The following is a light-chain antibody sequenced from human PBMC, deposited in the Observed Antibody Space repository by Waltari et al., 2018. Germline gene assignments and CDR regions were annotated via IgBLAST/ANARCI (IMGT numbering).Light chain of an antibody. V-gene: IGKV1-33*01. CDR3: QQYDFLPYT. J-gene: IGKJ2*01. CDR1: QDIKKN. Sequence: DIEMTQSPPSLSAFVGDSVTITYQASQDIKKNLNWFKRQPGKPPQILIYDASRLQTGVPSTFSGVGSGTSFSLTISSVQPDDSATYYCQQYDFLPYTFGHGTSLEIK. CDR2: DAS.